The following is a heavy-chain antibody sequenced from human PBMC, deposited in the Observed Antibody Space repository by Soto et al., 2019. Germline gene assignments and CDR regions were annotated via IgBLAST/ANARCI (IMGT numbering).Heavy chain of an antibody. D-gene: IGHD3-22*01. CDR1: GFTFSSYA. CDR2: ISGSGGST. Sequence: PGGSLRLSCAASGFTFSSYAMSWVRQAPGKGLEWVSAISGSGGSTYYADSVKGRFTISRDNSKNTLYLQMNSLRAEDTAVYYCAKPIPRGGYDSNQRNAFDIWGQGTMVTVSS. J-gene: IGHJ3*02. V-gene: IGHV3-23*01. CDR3: AKPIPRGGYDSNQRNAFDI.